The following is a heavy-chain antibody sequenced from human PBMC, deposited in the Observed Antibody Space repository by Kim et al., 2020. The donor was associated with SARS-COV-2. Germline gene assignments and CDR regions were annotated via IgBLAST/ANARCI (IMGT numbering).Heavy chain of an antibody. V-gene: IGHV5-51*01. Sequence: GESLKISCKGSGYSFTSYWIGWVRQMPGKGLEWMGIIYPGDSDTRYSPSFQGQVTISADKSISTAYLQWSSLKASDTAMYYCARQDYSSGWYVGVWHYWGQGTLVTVSS. D-gene: IGHD6-19*01. CDR2: IYPGDSDT. CDR3: ARQDYSSGWYVGVWHY. CDR1: GYSFTSYW. J-gene: IGHJ4*02.